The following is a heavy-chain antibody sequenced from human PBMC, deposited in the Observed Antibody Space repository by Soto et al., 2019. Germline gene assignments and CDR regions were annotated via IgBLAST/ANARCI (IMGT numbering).Heavy chain of an antibody. D-gene: IGHD3-22*01. CDR1: GGSISSGGYY. V-gene: IGHV4-31*03. CDR3: ARAAYYYDSSGYPVPRDFDY. Sequence: LSLTCTVSGGSISSGGYYWSWIRQHPGKGLEWIGYIYYSGSTYYNPSLKSRVTISVDTSKNQFSLKLSSVTAADTAVYYCARAAYYYDSSGYPVPRDFDYWGRGTLVTVSS. J-gene: IGHJ4*02. CDR2: IYYSGST.